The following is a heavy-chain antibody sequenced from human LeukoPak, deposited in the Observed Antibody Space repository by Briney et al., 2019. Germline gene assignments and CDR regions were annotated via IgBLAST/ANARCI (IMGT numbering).Heavy chain of an antibody. CDR3: ARGGVEYYDSSGCPDY. CDR2: IYYSGST. D-gene: IGHD3-22*01. J-gene: IGHJ4*02. V-gene: IGHV4-59*01. CDR1: GGSISSYY. Sequence: SETLSLTCTVSGGSISSYYWSWIRQPPGKGLEWIGYIYYSGSTNYNPSLKSRVTISVDTSKNQFSLKLSSVTAADTAVYYCARGGVEYYDSSGCPDYWGQGTLVTVSS.